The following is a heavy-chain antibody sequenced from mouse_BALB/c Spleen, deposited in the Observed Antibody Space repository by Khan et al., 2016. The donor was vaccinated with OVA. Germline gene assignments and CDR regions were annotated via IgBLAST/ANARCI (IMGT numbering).Heavy chain of an antibody. CDR3: ARYKYLARY. Sequence: QVQLKQSGPGLVAPSQSLSITCTVYGYSLTRYGVHWVRQPPGKGLEWLGLIWAGGSTNYNWALMSRLSISIDNSKSLVFLIMNRLQTDDTALYYCARYKYLARYWGQGTTLTVSS. V-gene: IGHV2-9*02. CDR1: GYSLTRYG. J-gene: IGHJ2*01. D-gene: IGHD3-3*01. CDR2: IWAGGST.